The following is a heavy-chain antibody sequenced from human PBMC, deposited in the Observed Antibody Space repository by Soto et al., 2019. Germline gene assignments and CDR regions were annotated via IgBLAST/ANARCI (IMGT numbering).Heavy chain of an antibody. Sequence: EVQLVESGGGLVQPGGSLRLSCAASGFTFSTYWMSWVRQAPGKGLEWVANTKQDGSEKYYVDSVKGRFTISRDNAKNSLYLQMNSLRAEDTAVYYCARLGYCSSTSCYYGWFDPWGQGTLVTVSS. CDR1: GFTFSTYW. CDR3: ARLGYCSSTSCYYGWFDP. J-gene: IGHJ5*02. V-gene: IGHV3-7*03. CDR2: TKQDGSEK. D-gene: IGHD2-2*01.